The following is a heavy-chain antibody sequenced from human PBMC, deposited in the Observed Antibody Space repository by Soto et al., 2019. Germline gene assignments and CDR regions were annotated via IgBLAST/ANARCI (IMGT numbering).Heavy chain of an antibody. CDR3: ARRYGDPSSSAGFDY. V-gene: IGHV1-18*01. CDR2: ISTYSGKT. Sequence: QVQLVQSGTEVKKSGASVKVSCKASGYAFTSYSVSWVRQAPGQGLEWMGSISTYSGKTNYVQSLQGRVTMTTDTSTTTAYLDLRSLRPDETAIYYCARRYGDPSSSAGFDYWGQVTLGTVSS. J-gene: IGHJ4*02. CDR1: GYAFTSYS. D-gene: IGHD2-21*02.